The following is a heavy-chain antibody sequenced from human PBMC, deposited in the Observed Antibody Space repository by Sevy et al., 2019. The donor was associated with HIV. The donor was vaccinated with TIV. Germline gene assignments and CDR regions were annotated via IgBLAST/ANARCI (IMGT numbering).Heavy chain of an antibody. CDR2: ISHDGSHK. CDR1: GFTFRNYA. Sequence: GGSLRLSCAASGFTFRNYAIHWVRQAPGKGLEWVAVISHDGSHKYSADSVKGRFTISRDNSKNTLYLQMNSLRAEDTAMYYCARGPTIYASGWYYFDYWGQGTLVTVSS. D-gene: IGHD6-19*01. V-gene: IGHV3-30*04. J-gene: IGHJ4*02. CDR3: ARGPTIYASGWYYFDY.